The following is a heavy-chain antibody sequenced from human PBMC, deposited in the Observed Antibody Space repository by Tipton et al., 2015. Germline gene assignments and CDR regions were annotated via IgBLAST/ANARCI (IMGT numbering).Heavy chain of an antibody. V-gene: IGHV4-59*01. Sequence: TLSLTCTVSGGSISTFYWSWIRQSPGKGLEWIASMYHIGSTNYNPSLKSRVAMSVETSKNQFSLKLSSVTAADTAVYYCARGGGDDYIWGSSRFDSWGQGILVTVSS. CDR3: ARGGGDDYIWGSSRFDS. J-gene: IGHJ5*01. CDR2: MYHIGST. CDR1: GGSISTFY. D-gene: IGHD3-16*02.